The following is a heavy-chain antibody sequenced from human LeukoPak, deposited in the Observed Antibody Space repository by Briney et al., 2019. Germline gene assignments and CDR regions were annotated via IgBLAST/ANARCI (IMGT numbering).Heavy chain of an antibody. V-gene: IGHV3-53*01. CDR2: TYNDGST. Sequence: QPRGSLRLSCAASGLTVSSSYMSWVRQAPGKGLEWVSITYNDGSTYYADSMKGRFTISRDNSKNTLYLQVNSLRAEDTAMYYCARNILFAFDIWGQGTMVTVSS. CDR3: ARNILFAFDI. CDR1: GLTVSSSY. J-gene: IGHJ3*02.